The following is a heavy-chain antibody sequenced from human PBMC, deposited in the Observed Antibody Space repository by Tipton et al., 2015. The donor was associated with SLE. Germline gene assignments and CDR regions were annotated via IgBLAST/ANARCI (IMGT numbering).Heavy chain of an antibody. CDR3: ARDSYYGEVDY. Sequence: SLRLSCAASGFTFSSYSMNWVRQAPGKGLEWVSYISSSSSTIYYADSVKGRFTISRDNAKNSLYLQMNSLRAEDTAVYYCARDSYYGEVDYWGQGTLVTVSS. V-gene: IGHV3-48*01. CDR2: ISSSSSTI. D-gene: IGHD4-17*01. J-gene: IGHJ4*02. CDR1: GFTFSSYS.